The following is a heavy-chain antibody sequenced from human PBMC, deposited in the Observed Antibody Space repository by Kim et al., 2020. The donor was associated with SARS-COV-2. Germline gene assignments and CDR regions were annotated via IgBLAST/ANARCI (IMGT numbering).Heavy chain of an antibody. CDR3: ARVLVPAAIALEGYYYGMDV. J-gene: IGHJ6*02. Sequence: GGSLRLSCAASGFTFSSYSMNWVRQAPGKGLEWVSYISSSSSTIYYADSVKGRFTISRDNAKNSLYLQMNSLRDEDTAVYYCARVLVPAAIALEGYYYGMDVWGQGTTVTVSS. V-gene: IGHV3-48*02. D-gene: IGHD2-2*02. CDR2: ISSSSSTI. CDR1: GFTFSSYS.